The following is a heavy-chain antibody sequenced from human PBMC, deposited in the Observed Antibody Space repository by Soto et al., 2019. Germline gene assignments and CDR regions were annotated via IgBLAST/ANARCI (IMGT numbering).Heavy chain of an antibody. CDR2: ISYDSSNK. CDR1: GFTFSYG. V-gene: IGHV3-30*18. D-gene: IGHD2-15*01. J-gene: IGHJ4*02. Sequence: VQLLESGGGLIQPGGSLRLSCAASGFTFSYGIHWLRQAPGKGLEWVAYISYDSSNKFYGDSVKGRFTISRDNSKNTRFLQMNSLRGEDTAVYYCAKLVIGYCSGNTCDDYWGQGTLVAVSS. CDR3: AKLVIGYCSGNTCDDY.